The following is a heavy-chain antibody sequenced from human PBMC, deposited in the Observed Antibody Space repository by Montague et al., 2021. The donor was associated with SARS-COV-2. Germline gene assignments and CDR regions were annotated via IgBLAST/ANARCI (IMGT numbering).Heavy chain of an antibody. Sequence: SETLSLTCTVSGASISSRSYYWGWIRQPPGKGLEWIGEINHSGSTNYNPSLKSRVTISVDTSKNQFSLKLSPVTAADTAVYYCARVRYYGSGTSLGMDVWGQGTTVTVSS. V-gene: IGHV4-39*07. CDR2: INHSGST. CDR1: GASISSRSYY. J-gene: IGHJ6*02. CDR3: ARVRYYGSGTSLGMDV. D-gene: IGHD3-10*01.